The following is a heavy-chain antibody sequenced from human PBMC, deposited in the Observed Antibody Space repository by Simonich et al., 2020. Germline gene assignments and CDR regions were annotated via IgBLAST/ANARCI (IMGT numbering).Heavy chain of an antibody. CDR1: GGSFSGYY. J-gene: IGHJ1*01. CDR2: INHSGST. V-gene: IGHV4-34*01. CDR3: ARRGYYNFWSGYEYFQH. D-gene: IGHD3-3*01. Sequence: QVQLQQWGAGLLKPSETLSLTCAVYGGSFSGYYWSWIRQPPGKGLEWIGEINHSGSTTYNPSLKSRVTISVDTSKNQFSLKLSSVTAADTAVYYCARRGYYNFWSGYEYFQHWGQGTLVTVSS.